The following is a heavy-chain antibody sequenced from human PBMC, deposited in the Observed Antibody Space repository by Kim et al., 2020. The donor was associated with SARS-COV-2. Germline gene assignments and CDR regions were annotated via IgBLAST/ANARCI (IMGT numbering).Heavy chain of an antibody. Sequence: SETLYLTCTVSGGSISSYYWSWIRQPPGKGLEWIGYIYYSGSTNYNPSLKSRVTISVDTSKNQFSLKLSSVTAADTAVYYCARRDYLYDYRGQGTLVTFS. CDR1: GGSISSYY. V-gene: IGHV4-59*01. D-gene: IGHD4-17*01. CDR2: IYYSGST. CDR3: ARRDYLYDY. J-gene: IGHJ4*02.